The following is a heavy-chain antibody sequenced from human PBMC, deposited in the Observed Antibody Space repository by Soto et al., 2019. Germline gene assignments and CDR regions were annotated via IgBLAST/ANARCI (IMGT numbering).Heavy chain of an antibody. CDR3: ARGKSGYSYGYDYYYGMDV. J-gene: IGHJ6*02. CDR1: GFTFSSYA. D-gene: IGHD5-18*01. Sequence: EVQLVESGGGLVQPGGSLRLSCAASGFTFSSYAMHWVRQAPGKGLEYVSAISSNGGSTYYANSVKGRFTISRDNSKNTLYLQMGSLRAEDMAVYYCARGKSGYSYGYDYYYGMDVWGQGTTVTVSS. CDR2: ISSNGGST. V-gene: IGHV3-64*01.